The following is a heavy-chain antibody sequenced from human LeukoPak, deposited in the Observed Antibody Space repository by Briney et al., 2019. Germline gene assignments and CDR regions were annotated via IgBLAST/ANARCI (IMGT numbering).Heavy chain of an antibody. D-gene: IGHD5-24*01. V-gene: IGHV3-23*01. CDR1: GFTFSAYV. J-gene: IGHJ4*02. CDR3: AKRDTKAFGY. CDR2: VGPTGGST. Sequence: PGGSLRLSCAASGFTFSAYVMTWVRQAPGQGREWVSSVGPTGGSTYYADSVKGRFTISRDNSKSTLHLQMGSLRADDTAVYYCAKRDTKAFGYWGQGTLVTVSS.